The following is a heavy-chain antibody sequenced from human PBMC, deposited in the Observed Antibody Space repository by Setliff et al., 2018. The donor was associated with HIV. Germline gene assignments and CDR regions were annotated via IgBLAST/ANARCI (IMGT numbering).Heavy chain of an antibody. V-gene: IGHV1-3*01. Sequence: ASVKVSCKASGYIFSNFAMHWVRQVPGPRLEWMGWINAGDGNTKYSQNIQGRVTITRDTSATTVYMELSRLRSEDTAVYYCAREQLGFGPPRGMDVWGQGATVTAP. CDR3: AREQLGFGPPRGMDV. CDR1: GYIFSNFA. CDR2: INAGDGNT. J-gene: IGHJ6*02. D-gene: IGHD6-13*01.